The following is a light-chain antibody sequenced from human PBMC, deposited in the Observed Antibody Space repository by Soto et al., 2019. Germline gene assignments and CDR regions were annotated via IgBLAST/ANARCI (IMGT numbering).Light chain of an antibody. V-gene: IGKV3-20*01. CDR2: GAS. J-gene: IGKJ5*01. Sequence: EIVLTQSPGTLSLSPGERATLSCRASQSVGSSYLAWYQQKPGQAPRLLIYGASSRATGIPDRFSGSGSGTDFTLTISRLEPEDFAVYYCQQSGSSPTFGQGTRLEAK. CDR1: QSVGSSY. CDR3: QQSGSSPT.